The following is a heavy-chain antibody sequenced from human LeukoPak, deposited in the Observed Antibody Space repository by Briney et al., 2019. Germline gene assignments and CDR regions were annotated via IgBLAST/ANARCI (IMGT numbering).Heavy chain of an antibody. CDR2: IYHSGST. Sequence: PSETLSLTCTVSGYSISSGYYWGWIRPPPGKGLEWIGSIYHSGSTYYNPSLKSRVTISVDTSKNQFSLKLSSVTAADTAVYYCARVLIVVPENWFDPWGQGTLVTVSS. CDR3: ARVLIVVPENWFDP. J-gene: IGHJ5*02. D-gene: IGHD2-2*01. CDR1: GYSISSGYY. V-gene: IGHV4-38-2*02.